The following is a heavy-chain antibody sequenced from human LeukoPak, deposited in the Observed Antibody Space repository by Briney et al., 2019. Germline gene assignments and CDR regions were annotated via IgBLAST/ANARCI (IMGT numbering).Heavy chain of an antibody. CDR1: GYMFTGHF. Sequence: GASVKVSCKASGYMFTGHFLHWGRKAPGQGLEWMGWINPNSGGANYAQKFQSRVTMTRDTSISTAYMELSRLRSDDTAVYYYASNNWNYGLWGQGTLVTVSS. D-gene: IGHD1-7*01. V-gene: IGHV1-2*02. CDR3: ASNNWNYGL. J-gene: IGHJ4*02. CDR2: INPNSGGA.